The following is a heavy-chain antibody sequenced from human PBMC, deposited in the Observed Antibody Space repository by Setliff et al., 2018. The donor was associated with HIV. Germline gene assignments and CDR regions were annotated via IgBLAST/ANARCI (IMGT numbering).Heavy chain of an antibody. CDR3: ARELPGVCYFDD. D-gene: IGHD2-21*02. V-gene: IGHV1-46*01. CDR2: IDTTGST. Sequence: GASVKVSCKASGYTFTSYGISWVRQAPGQGLEWMAMIDTTGSTFYAQTFQGRITMTRDTSTSAIYMELNGLTSEDTAVYYCARELPGVCYFDDWGQGTLVTVSS. CDR1: GYTFTSYG. J-gene: IGHJ4*02.